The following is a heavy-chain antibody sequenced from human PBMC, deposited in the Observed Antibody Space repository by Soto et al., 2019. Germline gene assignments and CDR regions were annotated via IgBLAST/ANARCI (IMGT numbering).Heavy chain of an antibody. Sequence: ASVKVSCKASGYTFGHFYITWVRQAPGQGLEWMGAISPHNRNTNYAEKFRGRVTMTTDTSTTTAYMELRSLRSDDTAVYYCARDEGGYDILTGYYKAHHFDQWGQGPLVTVS. CDR3: ARDEGGYDILTGYYKAHHFDQ. J-gene: IGHJ4*02. CDR2: ISPHNRNT. V-gene: IGHV1-18*01. CDR1: GYTFGHFY. D-gene: IGHD3-9*01.